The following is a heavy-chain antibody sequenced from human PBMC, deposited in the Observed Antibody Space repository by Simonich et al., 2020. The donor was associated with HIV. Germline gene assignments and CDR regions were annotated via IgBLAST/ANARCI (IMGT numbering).Heavy chain of an antibody. CDR1: GGSFSGYY. CDR3: ARRGHYYDSFDL. J-gene: IGHJ2*01. Sequence: QVQLQQWGAGLLKPSETLSLTCGVYGGSFSGYYWSWIRQPPGKGLEWIGEINHSGSTNYNPSLKSRVTISVDTSKNQFSLKLSSVTAADTAVYYCARRGHYYDSFDLWGRGTLVTVSS. CDR2: INHSGST. D-gene: IGHD3-22*01. V-gene: IGHV4-34*02.